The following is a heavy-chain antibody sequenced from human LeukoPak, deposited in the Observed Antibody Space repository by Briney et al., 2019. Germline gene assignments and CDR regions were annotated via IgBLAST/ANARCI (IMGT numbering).Heavy chain of an antibody. CDR1: GFTFSSYG. CDR2: ISGSGNRT. J-gene: IGHJ6*02. V-gene: IGHV3-23*01. CDR3: AKNLYCGGGSCYPSALGMDV. D-gene: IGHD2-15*01. Sequence: GRSLRLSCTASGFTFSSYGMHWVRQAPGKGLEWVSSISGSGNRTYYADSVKGRFTISRDNFKNTLFLQMNSLRAEDTAVYYCAKNLYCGGGSCYPSALGMDVWGQGTTVTVSS.